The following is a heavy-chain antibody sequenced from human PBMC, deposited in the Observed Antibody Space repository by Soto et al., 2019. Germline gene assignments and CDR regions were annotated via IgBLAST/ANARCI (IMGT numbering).Heavy chain of an antibody. CDR1: GFTFSNYS. Sequence: EVLLVESGGGLVQPGGSLRLSCAASGFTFSNYSMNWVRQSPGKGLEWLSYISRSGSTIYYSDSLRGRFTISRDNARYALYLQMNSLRDEDTAVYYCATYWNYGAWGQGTLVTVSS. V-gene: IGHV3-48*02. J-gene: IGHJ4*02. D-gene: IGHD1-7*01. CDR2: ISRSGSTI. CDR3: ATYWNYGA.